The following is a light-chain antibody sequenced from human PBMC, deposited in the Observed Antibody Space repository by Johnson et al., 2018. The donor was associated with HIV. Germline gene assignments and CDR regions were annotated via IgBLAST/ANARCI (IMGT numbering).Light chain of an antibody. CDR1: TSNIGNND. V-gene: IGLV1-51*01. J-gene: IGLJ1*01. Sequence: QSVLTQPPSVSAAPGQKVTFSCSGSTSNIGNNDVSWYRHLPGTAPKLLIYDNYKRPSGIPDRFSGSKSGTSATLDITGLQTGDEADYYCGTWDSRLSVSVFSTGPKATVL. CDR3: GTWDSRLSVSV. CDR2: DNY.